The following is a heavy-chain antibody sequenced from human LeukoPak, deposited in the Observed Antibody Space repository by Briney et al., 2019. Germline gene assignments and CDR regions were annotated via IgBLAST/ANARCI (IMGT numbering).Heavy chain of an antibody. Sequence: PGGSLRLSCAASGFTFSDHYIDWVRQAPGKGLEWVGRTRNKANSYTTEYAASVKGRFTISRDDSKNSLYLQMNSLKTEDTAVYYCTTTVSDYWGQGTLVTVSS. CDR3: TTTVSDY. V-gene: IGHV3-72*01. CDR1: GFTFSDHY. D-gene: IGHD4-11*01. CDR2: TRNKANSYTT. J-gene: IGHJ4*02.